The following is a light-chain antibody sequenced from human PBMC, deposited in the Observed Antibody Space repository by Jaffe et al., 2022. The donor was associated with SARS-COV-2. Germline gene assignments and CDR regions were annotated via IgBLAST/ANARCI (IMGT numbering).Light chain of an antibody. V-gene: IGKV3-20*01. CDR1: QSVTSRS. Sequence: EIVLTQSPGTLSLSPGERATLSCRASQSVTSRSLAWYQQKPGQAPRLLIYDASRRATGIPDRFSGSGSGTDFTLTISRLEPEDFAVYFCQQYGSSPLTFGPGTKVDIK. CDR3: QQYGSSPLT. J-gene: IGKJ3*01. CDR2: DAS.